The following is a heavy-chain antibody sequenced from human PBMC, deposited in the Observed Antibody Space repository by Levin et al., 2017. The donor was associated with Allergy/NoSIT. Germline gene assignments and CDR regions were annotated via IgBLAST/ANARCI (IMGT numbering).Heavy chain of an antibody. V-gene: IGHV6-1*01. D-gene: IGHD6-19*01. CDR1: GDSVSSNTAA. CDR3: ALAVGGNWFDP. Sequence: SLRLSLTCAISGDSVSSNTAAWNWIRQSPSGGLEWLGRTYYRSKWYYNYAVSVRSRISIIPDTSRNQFSLQLNSVTPDDTAIYYCALAVGGNWFDPWGQGTLVTVSS. CDR2: TYYRSKWYY. J-gene: IGHJ5*02.